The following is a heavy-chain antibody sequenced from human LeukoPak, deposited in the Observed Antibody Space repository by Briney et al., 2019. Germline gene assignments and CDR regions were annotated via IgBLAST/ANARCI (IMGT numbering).Heavy chain of an antibody. CDR1: GGSISSYY. Sequence: SETLSLTCTVSGGSISSYYWSWIRQPPGKGLEWIGYIYYSGSTNYNPSLKSRVTISVDTSKNQFSLKLSSVTAADTAVYYCARVGTAAGKPNWYFDLWGRGTLVTVSS. CDR3: ARVGTAAGKPNWYFDL. J-gene: IGHJ2*01. CDR2: IYYSGST. D-gene: IGHD6-13*01. V-gene: IGHV4-59*01.